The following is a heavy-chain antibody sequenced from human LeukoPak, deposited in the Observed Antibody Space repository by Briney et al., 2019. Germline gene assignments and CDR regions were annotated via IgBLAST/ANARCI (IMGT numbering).Heavy chain of an antibody. Sequence: ASVKVSCKVSGYTLTELSMHWVRQAPGKGLEWMGGFDPEDGETIYAQKFQGRVTMTEDTSTDTAYMELSSLKAEDTAVYYCATRPGYGDYRFWGQGTLVTVSP. J-gene: IGHJ4*02. V-gene: IGHV1-24*01. CDR3: ATRPGYGDYRF. D-gene: IGHD4-17*01. CDR2: FDPEDGET. CDR1: GYTLTELS.